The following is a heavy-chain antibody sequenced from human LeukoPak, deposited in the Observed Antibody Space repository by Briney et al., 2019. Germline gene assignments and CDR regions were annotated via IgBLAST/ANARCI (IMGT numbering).Heavy chain of an antibody. V-gene: IGHV4-34*01. J-gene: IGHJ4*02. CDR1: GFTFSSYA. CDR3: ARGTYYYDSSGYSRRPVIDY. Sequence: PGGSLRLSCAASGFTFSSYAMSWVRQPPGKGLEWIGEINHSGSTNYNPSLKSRVTISVDTSKNQFSLKLSSVTAADTAVYYCARGTYYYDSSGYSRRPVIDYWGQGTLVTVSS. CDR2: INHSGST. D-gene: IGHD3-22*01.